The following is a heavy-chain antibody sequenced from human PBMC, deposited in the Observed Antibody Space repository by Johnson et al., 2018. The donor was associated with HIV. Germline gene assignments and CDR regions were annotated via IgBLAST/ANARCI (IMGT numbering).Heavy chain of an antibody. V-gene: IGHV3-7*01. Sequence: VQLVESGGGLVQPGGSLRLSCAASGFTFSSYWMSWVRQAPGKGLEWVANIKQDGSEKYYVDSVKGRFTISRDNSKNTLYLQRNSLRAEDTAVYYCAKVINPSRVDTAMVTVLDAFDFWGQGTMVTVSS. CDR1: GFTFSSYW. CDR2: IKQDGSEK. CDR3: AKVINPSRVDTAMVTVLDAFDF. D-gene: IGHD5-18*01. J-gene: IGHJ3*01.